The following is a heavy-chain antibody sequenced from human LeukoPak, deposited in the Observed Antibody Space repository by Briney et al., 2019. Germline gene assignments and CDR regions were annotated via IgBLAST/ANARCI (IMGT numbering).Heavy chain of an antibody. Sequence: PGGSLRLSCAASGFTFSSYVMHWVRQAPGKGLEWVSFIRYDGSNKYYADSVKGRFTISRDNSKNTLCLQMNSLRAEDTAVYYCAVRGYDFWSGYYPFDYWGQGTLVTVSS. CDR3: AVRGYDFWSGYYPFDY. CDR1: GFTFSSYV. V-gene: IGHV3-30*02. J-gene: IGHJ4*02. CDR2: IRYDGSNK. D-gene: IGHD3-3*01.